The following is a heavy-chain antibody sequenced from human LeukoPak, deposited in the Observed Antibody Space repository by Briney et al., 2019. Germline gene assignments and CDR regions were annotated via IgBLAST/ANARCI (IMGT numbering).Heavy chain of an antibody. CDR3: ARDGHSQDYYDSSGQNWFDP. V-gene: IGHV1-18*01. CDR1: GYTFTSYG. Sequence: GASVKVSCKASGYTFTSYGISWLRQAPGQGLEWMGWISAYNGNTNYALKLQGRVTMTTDTSTSTAYMELRSLRSDDTAVYYCARDGHSQDYYDSSGQNWFDPWGQGTLVTVSS. D-gene: IGHD3-22*01. CDR2: ISAYNGNT. J-gene: IGHJ5*02.